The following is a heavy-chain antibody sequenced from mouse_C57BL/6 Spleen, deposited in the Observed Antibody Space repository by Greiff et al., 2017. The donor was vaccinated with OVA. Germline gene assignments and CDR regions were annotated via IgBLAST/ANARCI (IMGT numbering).Heavy chain of an antibody. Sequence: VKLMESGPGLVAPSQSLSITCTVSGFSLTSYAISWVRQPPGKGLEWLGVIWTGGGTNYNSALKSRLSISKDNSKSQVFLKMNSLQTDDTARYYCARNFDPNRDVYYFDYWGQGTTLTVSS. CDR1: GFSLTSYA. CDR3: ARNFDPNRDVYYFDY. D-gene: IGHD4-1*01. CDR2: IWTGGGT. V-gene: IGHV2-9-1*01. J-gene: IGHJ2*01.